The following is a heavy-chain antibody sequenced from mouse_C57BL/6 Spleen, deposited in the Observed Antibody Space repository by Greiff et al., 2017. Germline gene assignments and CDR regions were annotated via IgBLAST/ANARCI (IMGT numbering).Heavy chain of an antibody. Sequence: QVQLKASGAELVKPGASVKLSCKASGYTFTEYTIHWVKQRSGQGLEWIGWFYPGSGSIKYNEKFKDKATLTADKSSSTVYMELSRLTSEDSAVYFCARHEDGPHRDGYDVPYWYFDVWGTGTTVTVSS. D-gene: IGHD2-2*01. CDR3: ARHEDGPHRDGYDVPYWYFDV. V-gene: IGHV1-62-2*01. CDR1: GYTFTEYT. J-gene: IGHJ1*03. CDR2: FYPGSGSI.